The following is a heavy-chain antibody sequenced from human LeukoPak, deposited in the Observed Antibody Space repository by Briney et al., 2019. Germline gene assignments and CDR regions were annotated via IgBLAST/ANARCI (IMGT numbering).Heavy chain of an antibody. V-gene: IGHV3-11*04. Sequence: GGSMRLSCAASGFTFSDYYMSWIRQAPGKGLEWVSYISSSGSTIYYADSVKGRFSSSRDNAKNSLYLQMNSLRAEDTAVYYWASPPAVAGTKYYYYYMDVWGKGTTVTVSS. CDR2: ISSSGSTI. J-gene: IGHJ6*03. CDR1: GFTFSDYY. D-gene: IGHD6-19*01. CDR3: ASPPAVAGTKYYYYYMDV.